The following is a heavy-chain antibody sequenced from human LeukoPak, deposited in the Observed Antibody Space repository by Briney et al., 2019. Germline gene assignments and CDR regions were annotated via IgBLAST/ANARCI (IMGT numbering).Heavy chain of an antibody. J-gene: IGHJ6*02. CDR2: IYYSGST. Sequence: SETLSLTCTVSGGSICSGGCYWSWIRQHPGKGLEWIGYIYYSGSTYYNPSLKSRVTISVDTSKNQFSLKLSSVTAADTAVYYCARALPIPRGGMDVWGQGTTVTVSS. V-gene: IGHV4-31*03. D-gene: IGHD2-2*02. CDR1: GGSICSGGCY. CDR3: ARALPIPRGGMDV.